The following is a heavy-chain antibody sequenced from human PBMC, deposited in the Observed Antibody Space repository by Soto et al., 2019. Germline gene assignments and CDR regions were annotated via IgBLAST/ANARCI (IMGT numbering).Heavy chain of an antibody. D-gene: IGHD1-1*01. V-gene: IGHV3-23*01. CDR2: ISGSGGST. CDR1: GFTFSSYA. Sequence: SLRLSCAASGFTFSSYAMSWVRQAPGKGLEWVSAISGSGGSTYYADSVKGRFTISRDNSKNTLYLQMNSLRAEDTAVYYCAKGGKPGTHRPNWFDPWGQGTLVTVSS. CDR3: AKGGKPGTHRPNWFDP. J-gene: IGHJ5*02.